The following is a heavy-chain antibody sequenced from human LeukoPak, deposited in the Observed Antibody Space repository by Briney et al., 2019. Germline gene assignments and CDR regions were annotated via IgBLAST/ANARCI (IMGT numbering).Heavy chain of an antibody. Sequence: GRSLRLSCAASGFTFSSYGMHWVRQAPGKGLEWVAVISYDGSNKYYADSVKGRFTISRDNSKNTLYLQMNSLRAKDTAVYYCAKIGPYSGSYYDYWGQGTLVTVSS. CDR2: ISYDGSNK. D-gene: IGHD1-26*01. J-gene: IGHJ4*02. CDR3: AKIGPYSGSYYDY. CDR1: GFTFSSYG. V-gene: IGHV3-30*18.